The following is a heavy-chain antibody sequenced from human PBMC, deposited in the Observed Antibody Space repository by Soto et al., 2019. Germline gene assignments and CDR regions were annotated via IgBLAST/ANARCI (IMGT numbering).Heavy chain of an antibody. V-gene: IGHV3-48*04. CDR2: INSDGSII. J-gene: IGHJ4*02. CDR3: AKWSKYYDILTGPVYLFDF. Sequence: GGSLRLSCAASGFTFSGYTMNWVRQAPGKGLEWVSYINSDGSIIYYADSVRGRFTSSRDNSKNTLYLQMNSLRAEDTAVYYCAKWSKYYDILTGPVYLFDFWAQGNLVTVSS. D-gene: IGHD3-9*01. CDR1: GFTFSGYT.